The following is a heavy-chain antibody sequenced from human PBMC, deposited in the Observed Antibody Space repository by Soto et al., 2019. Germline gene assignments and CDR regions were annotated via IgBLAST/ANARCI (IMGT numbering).Heavy chain of an antibody. D-gene: IGHD1-7*01. CDR1: GFNFDNYG. V-gene: IGHV3-30*18. Sequence: GGSLRLSCQASGFNFDNYGMHWVRQAPGKGLECVAVITYDGSFQYYADSVKGRFTISRDNSKNTLSLHLNTLKPEDTAVYHCAKDRVGGTFYTPLAFWGQGTLVTVSS. J-gene: IGHJ4*02. CDR2: ITYDGSFQ. CDR3: AKDRVGGTFYTPLAF.